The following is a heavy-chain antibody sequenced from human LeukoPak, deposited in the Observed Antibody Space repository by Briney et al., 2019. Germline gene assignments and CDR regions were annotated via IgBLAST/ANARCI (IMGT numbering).Heavy chain of an antibody. V-gene: IGHV1-18*01. J-gene: IGHJ4*02. Sequence: ASVKVSCKASGYTFTSYGISWVRQAPGQGLEWMGWISAYNGNTNYAQKLQGRVTMTTDTSTSTAYRELRSLRSDDTAVYYCARYLGPAAPLDYWGQGTLVTVSS. CDR2: ISAYNGNT. D-gene: IGHD2-2*01. CDR3: ARYLGPAAPLDY. CDR1: GYTFTSYG.